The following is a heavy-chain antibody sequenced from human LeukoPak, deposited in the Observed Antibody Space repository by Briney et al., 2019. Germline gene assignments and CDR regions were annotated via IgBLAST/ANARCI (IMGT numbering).Heavy chain of an antibody. V-gene: IGHV3-21*01. D-gene: IGHD4-23*01. J-gene: IGHJ4*02. Sequence: AAETLSLSCTASGFTFRSYSLNWVRQAPGKGLEWVSSISSSSSYIYYADSVKGRFTISSDNAKNSLYLQMNNLRAEDTAVYYCARDQGWELYYLDYWGQGSLVTVSS. CDR1: GFTFRSYS. CDR2: ISSSSSYI. CDR3: ARDQGWELYYLDY.